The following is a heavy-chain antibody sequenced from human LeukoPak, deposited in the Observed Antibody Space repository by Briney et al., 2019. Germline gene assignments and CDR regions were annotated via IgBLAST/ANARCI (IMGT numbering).Heavy chain of an antibody. CDR3: ARVSFTSAWSFDY. CDR2: ISSTSGTI. V-gene: IGHV3-48*04. D-gene: IGHD6-19*01. CDR1: GFTVSSNY. J-gene: IGHJ4*02. Sequence: GGSLRLSCAASGFTVSSNYMSWVRQAPGKGLEWVSYISSTSGTIQYADSVNGRFTISRDNAKNSLYLQIDGLRAEDTAVYYCARVSFTSAWSFDYWGPGTLVTVSS.